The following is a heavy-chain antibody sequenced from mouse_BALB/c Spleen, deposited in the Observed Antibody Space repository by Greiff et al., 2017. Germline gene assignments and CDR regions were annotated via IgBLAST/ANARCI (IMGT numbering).Heavy chain of an antibody. V-gene: IGHV5-6*01. J-gene: IGHJ2*01. Sequence: VQLKESGGDLVKPGGSLKLSCAASGFTFSSYGMSWVRQTPDKRLEWVATISSGGSYTYYPDSVKGRFTISRDNAKNTLYLQKSSLKSEDTAMYYFARQVGNYVPYYFDYWGQGTTLTVSS. CDR3: ARQVGNYVPYYFDY. CDR2: ISSGGSYT. CDR1: GFTFSSYG. D-gene: IGHD2-1*01.